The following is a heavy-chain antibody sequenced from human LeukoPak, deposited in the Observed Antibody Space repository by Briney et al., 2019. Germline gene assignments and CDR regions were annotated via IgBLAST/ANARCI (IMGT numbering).Heavy chain of an antibody. D-gene: IGHD5-24*01. CDR2: IFSGGST. Sequence: PGGSLRLSCAASGFTVSSNYMSWVRQAPGKGLGWVSVIFSGGSTYYADSVKGRFTISRDNSKNTLYLQMNSLRVEDTAVYYRARGGDGYNILFDYWGQGTLVTVSS. CDR3: ARGGDGYNILFDY. CDR1: GFTVSSNY. V-gene: IGHV3-53*01. J-gene: IGHJ4*02.